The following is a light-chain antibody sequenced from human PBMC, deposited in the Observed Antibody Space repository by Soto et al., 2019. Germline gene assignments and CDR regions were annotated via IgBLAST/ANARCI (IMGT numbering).Light chain of an antibody. Sequence: QSVLTQPASVSGSPGQSITISCTGTSSDVGSYNLVSWYQQHPGKAPKLMIYEGSKRPSGVSNRFSGSKSGNTASLTISGLQAEDEAEYYCCSYAGSSTGYVFGTGTKVTVL. V-gene: IGLV2-23*01. J-gene: IGLJ1*01. CDR2: EGS. CDR1: SSDVGSYNL. CDR3: CSYAGSSTGYV.